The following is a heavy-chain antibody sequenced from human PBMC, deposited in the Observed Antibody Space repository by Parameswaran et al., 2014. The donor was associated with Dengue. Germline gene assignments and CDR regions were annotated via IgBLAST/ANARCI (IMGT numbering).Heavy chain of an antibody. J-gene: IGHJ4*02. V-gene: IGHV4-59*01. CDR3: AREGARSGYQPYDY. CDR2: IYYSGST. D-gene: IGHD5-12*01. Sequence: RWIRQPPGKGLEWIGYIYYSGSTNYNPSLKSRVTISVDTSKNQFSLKLSSVTAADTAVYYCAREGARSGYQPYDYWGQGTLVTVSS.